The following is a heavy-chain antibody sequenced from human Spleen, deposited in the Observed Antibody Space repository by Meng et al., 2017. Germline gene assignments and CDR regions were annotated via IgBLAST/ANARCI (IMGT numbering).Heavy chain of an antibody. CDR1: GGSVSSGSYY. D-gene: IGHD3-3*01. J-gene: IGHJ4*02. Sequence: VQLQESVPGLVRPSETLFLTCTFSGGSVSSGSYYWSWIRQPPGKGLEWIGYIYYSGSTNYNPSLKSRVTISVDTSKNQFSLKLSSVTAADTAVYYCARNDFWSGYFDYWGQGTLVTVSS. CDR3: ARNDFWSGYFDY. V-gene: IGHV4-61*01. CDR2: IYYSGST.